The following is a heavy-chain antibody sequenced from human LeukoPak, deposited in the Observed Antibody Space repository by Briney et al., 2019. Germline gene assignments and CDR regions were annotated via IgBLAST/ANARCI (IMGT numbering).Heavy chain of an antibody. D-gene: IGHD2-8*01. Sequence: SGPALLQPTPTLTLTCTFSGFSLSTSGMRVSWIRQPPGKALEWLAIIDWDDDKFYSTSLKTRLTISKDTSKNQVVLTMTNMDPVDTATYYCARIPGVLGDAFDIWGQGTMVTVSS. CDR3: ARIPGVLGDAFDI. V-gene: IGHV2-70*04. CDR2: IDWDDDK. J-gene: IGHJ3*02. CDR1: GFSLSTSGMR.